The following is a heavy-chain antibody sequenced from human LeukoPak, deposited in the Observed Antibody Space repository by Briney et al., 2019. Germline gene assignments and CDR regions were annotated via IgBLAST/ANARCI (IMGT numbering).Heavy chain of an antibody. J-gene: IGHJ4*02. V-gene: IGHV3-23*01. CDR2: ISGSDGST. CDR1: GFTFSSYA. Sequence: GGSLRLSCAASGFTFSSYAMNWVRQAPGKGLEWVSAISGSDGSTYYTDSVKGRFTISRDNSRNTLYLRMNSLRAEDTAVYYCAKVRRSGFSSFDCWGQGTLVTVSS. CDR3: AKVRRSGFSSFDC. D-gene: IGHD3-22*01.